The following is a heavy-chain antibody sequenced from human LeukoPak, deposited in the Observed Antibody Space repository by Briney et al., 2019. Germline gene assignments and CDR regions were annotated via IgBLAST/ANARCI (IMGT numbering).Heavy chain of an antibody. V-gene: IGHV3-30-3*01. D-gene: IGHD3-3*01. CDR2: ISYDESNK. Sequence: HPGGPLRLSCAASGFTFSSYAMHGARQAPGKGLEGVADISYDESNKYYADSVKGRFTISRDNSKNTLYLQMSSLRADDTAVYYCAKEGFLEWCLFDYWGQGTLVTVSS. CDR1: GFTFSSYA. J-gene: IGHJ4*02. CDR3: AKEGFLEWCLFDY.